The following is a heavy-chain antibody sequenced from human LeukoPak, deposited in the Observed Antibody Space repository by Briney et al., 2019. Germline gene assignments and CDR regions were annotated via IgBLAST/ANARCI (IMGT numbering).Heavy chain of an antibody. CDR2: IYKSGTN. J-gene: IGHJ3*02. CDR1: GGSISSYY. D-gene: IGHD3-9*01. V-gene: IGHV4-4*07. CDR3: ARALVNYYDVLTGYYKHPIDAFDI. Sequence: SETLSLTCIVSGGSISSYYWRWIRQPAGKGLEWIGRIYKSGTNNYNPSLRTRVSMSLDTSKNRFSLRLSSVTAADTAVYYCARALVNYYDVLTGYYKHPIDAFDIWGQGTLVTVSS.